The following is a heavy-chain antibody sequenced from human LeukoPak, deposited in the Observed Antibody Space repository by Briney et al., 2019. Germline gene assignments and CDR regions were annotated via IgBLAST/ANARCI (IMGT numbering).Heavy chain of an antibody. CDR1: GFTFSNYE. J-gene: IGHJ4*02. V-gene: IGHV3-48*03. CDR3: ASLVYYCDSGSYSPR. CDR2: ISSSGSTI. Sequence: GRSLRLSCAASGFTFSNYEMNWVRQAPGKGLEWVSYISSSGSTIYYADSVKGRFTISRDNAKNSLYLQMNALRAEDTAIYYCASLVYYCDSGSYSPRWGQGTLVTVSS. D-gene: IGHD3-10*01.